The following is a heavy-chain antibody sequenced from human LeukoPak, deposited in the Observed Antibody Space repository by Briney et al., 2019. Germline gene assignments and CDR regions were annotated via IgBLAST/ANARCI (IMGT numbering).Heavy chain of an antibody. CDR2: ISSSSSYI. J-gene: IGHJ4*02. CDR3: ARGTMGFGELLDY. D-gene: IGHD3-10*01. V-gene: IGHV3-21*01. CDR1: GFTFSSYA. Sequence: PGGSLRLPCAASGFTFSSYAMSWVRQAPGKGLEWVSSISSSSSYIYYADSVKGRFTISRDNAKNSLYLQMNSLRAEDTAVYYCARGTMGFGELLDYWGQGTLVTVSS.